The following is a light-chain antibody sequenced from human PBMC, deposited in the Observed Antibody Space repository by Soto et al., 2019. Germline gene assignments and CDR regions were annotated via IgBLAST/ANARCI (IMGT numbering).Light chain of an antibody. Sequence: IHMTQSPSSLSASFGDRVTITCLASQRISTYLNWFQQRPGKAPRLLIYAASTLQTGVSSNFSGSASGTDFTLTITSLQPEDFATYFCHQTYSIPPTFGQGTKVDI. V-gene: IGKV1-39*01. J-gene: IGKJ1*01. CDR2: AAS. CDR3: HQTYSIPPT. CDR1: QRISTY.